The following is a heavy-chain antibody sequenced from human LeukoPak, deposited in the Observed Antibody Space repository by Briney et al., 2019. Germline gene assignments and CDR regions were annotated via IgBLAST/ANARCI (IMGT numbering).Heavy chain of an antibody. CDR2: ISAYNGNT. CDR1: GYTFTGYY. D-gene: IGHD2-15*01. V-gene: IGHV1-18*04. Sequence: ASVKVSCKASGYTFTGYYMHWVRQAPGQGLEWMGWISAYNGNTNYAQKLHGRVTMTTDTSTSTAYMELRSLRSEDTAVYYCARGRGYCSGGSCSSGGYWGQGTLVTVSS. J-gene: IGHJ4*02. CDR3: ARGRGYCSGGSCSSGGY.